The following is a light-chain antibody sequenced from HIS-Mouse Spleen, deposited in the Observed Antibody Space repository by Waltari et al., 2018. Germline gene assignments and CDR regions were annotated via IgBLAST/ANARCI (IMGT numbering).Light chain of an antibody. J-gene: IGLJ2*01. CDR2: QDS. Sequence: SYELTQPPSVSVSPGQTASITCSGDKLGDTYACWYQQKPGQSPVLVISQDSKRPSGMPARFSGSNSGNTASLTISGTQAMDEADYYCQAWDSSTDVVFGGGTKLTVL. V-gene: IGLV3-1*01. CDR3: QAWDSSTDVV. CDR1: KLGDTY.